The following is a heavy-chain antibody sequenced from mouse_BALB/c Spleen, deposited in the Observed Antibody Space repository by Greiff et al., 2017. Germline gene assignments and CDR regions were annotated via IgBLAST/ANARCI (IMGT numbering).Heavy chain of an antibody. V-gene: IGHV7-3*02. CDR3: ARAPYGNFFDY. CDR2: IRNKANGYTT. D-gene: IGHD2-1*01. Sequence: EVKLMESGGGLVQPGGSLRLSCATSGFTFTDYYMSWVRQPPGKALEWLGFIRNKANGYTTEYSASVKGRFTISRDNSQSILYLQMNTLRAEDSATYYCARAPYGNFFDYWGQGTTLTVSS. J-gene: IGHJ2*01. CDR1: GFTFTDYY.